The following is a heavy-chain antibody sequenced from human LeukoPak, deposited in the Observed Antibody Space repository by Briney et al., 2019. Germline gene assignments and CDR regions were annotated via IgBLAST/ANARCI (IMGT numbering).Heavy chain of an antibody. V-gene: IGHV3-74*01. CDR1: GFTFSSYW. Sequence: GGSLRLSCAASGFTFSSYWMSWVRQAPGKGLMWVSQINSDGSATSCADPVKGRCTISRDNARNMLYLEMNSLRVEDTAVYFCTRDHGLDVWGQGTTVTVSS. J-gene: IGHJ6*02. CDR2: INSDGSAT. CDR3: TRDHGLDV.